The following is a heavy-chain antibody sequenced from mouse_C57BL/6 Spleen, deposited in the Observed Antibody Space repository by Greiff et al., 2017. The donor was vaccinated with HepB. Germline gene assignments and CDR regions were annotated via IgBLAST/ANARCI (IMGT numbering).Heavy chain of an antibody. Sequence: QVQLQQSGAELVRPGASVKLSCKASGYTFTDYYINWVKQRPGQGLEWIARIYPGSGNTYYNEKFKGKATLTAEKSSSTAYMQLSSLTSEDSAVYFCARSPTMITFDYWGQGTTLTVSS. CDR2: IYPGSGNT. J-gene: IGHJ2*01. CDR1: GYTFTDYY. V-gene: IGHV1-76*01. D-gene: IGHD2-4*01. CDR3: ARSPTMITFDY.